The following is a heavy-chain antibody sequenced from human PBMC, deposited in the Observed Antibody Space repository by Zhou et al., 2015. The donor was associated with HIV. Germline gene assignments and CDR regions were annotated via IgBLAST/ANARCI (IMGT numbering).Heavy chain of an antibody. J-gene: IGHJ4*02. CDR2: INAGNGNT. CDR1: GYTFTSYY. Sequence: QVQVVQSGAEVKKPGASVKVSCKASGYTFTSYYMHWVRQAPGQRLEWMGWINAGNGNTKYSQKFQGRVTITRDTSISTAYMELSSLRSEDTAVYYCARGRAYYDFWSGYRYYFDYWGQGTLVTVSS. CDR3: ARGRAYYDFWSGYRYYFDY. D-gene: IGHD3-3*01. V-gene: IGHV1-3*01.